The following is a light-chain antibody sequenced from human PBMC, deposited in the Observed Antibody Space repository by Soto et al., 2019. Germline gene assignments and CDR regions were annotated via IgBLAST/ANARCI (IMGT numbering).Light chain of an antibody. CDR2: AAS. V-gene: IGKV1-39*01. Sequence: DIQMTQSPSSLSASVGDGVTITCRASQSITSYLIWYQQRPGKAPKLLIYAASSLQSGVPSRFSGSGSGTDFTLTISSLQPEDFATYYCQQSYSTPLTFGGGTKVEIK. CDR3: QQSYSTPLT. J-gene: IGKJ4*01. CDR1: QSITSY.